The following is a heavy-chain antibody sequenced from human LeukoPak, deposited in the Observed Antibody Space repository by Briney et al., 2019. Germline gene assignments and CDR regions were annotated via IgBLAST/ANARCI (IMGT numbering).Heavy chain of an antibody. CDR3: AKVSESNYDFLTGYYTPYYFDY. D-gene: IGHD3-9*01. Sequence: GGSLRLSCAASGFTFSSYEMNWVRQAPGKGLEWVSYISSSGSTIYYADSVKGRFTISRDNAKNSLYLQMNSLRAEDTAVYYCAKVSESNYDFLTGYYTPYYFDYWGQGTLVTVSS. CDR2: ISSSGSTI. CDR1: GFTFSSYE. V-gene: IGHV3-48*03. J-gene: IGHJ4*02.